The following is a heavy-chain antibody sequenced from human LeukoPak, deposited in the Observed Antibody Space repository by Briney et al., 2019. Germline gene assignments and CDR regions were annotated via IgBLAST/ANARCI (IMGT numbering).Heavy chain of an antibody. V-gene: IGHV3-7*01. CDR3: ARDVGSNDYGDS. CDR1: GFTFSRYW. D-gene: IGHD6-25*01. CDR2: IKQDGSEK. J-gene: IGHJ4*02. Sequence: GGSLRLSCAASGFTFSRYWMTWVRQAPGKGLEWVANIKQDGSEKYYVDSVKGRFTISRDNAENSLYLQMNNLRAEDTAVYYCARDVGSNDYGDSWGQGTLVSVSS.